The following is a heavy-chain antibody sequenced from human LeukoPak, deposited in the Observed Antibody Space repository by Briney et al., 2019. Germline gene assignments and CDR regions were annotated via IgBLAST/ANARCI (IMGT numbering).Heavy chain of an antibody. Sequence: SETLSLTCAVYGGSFSGYYWRWIRQPPGKGLEWIGEINHSGSTNYNPSLKSRVTISVDTSKNQFSLKLSSVTAADTAVYYCARRTGWGRYRRDVDVWGKGTTVTISS. CDR1: GGSFSGYY. V-gene: IGHV4-34*01. CDR3: ARRTGWGRYRRDVDV. CDR2: INHSGST. J-gene: IGHJ6*04. D-gene: IGHD3-16*01.